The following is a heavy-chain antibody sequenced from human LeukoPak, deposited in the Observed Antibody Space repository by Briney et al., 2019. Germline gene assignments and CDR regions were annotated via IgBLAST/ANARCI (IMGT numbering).Heavy chain of an antibody. CDR2: INPNSGGT. CDR1: GYTFTDYY. V-gene: IGHV1-2*02. Sequence: ASVKVSCKASGYTFTDYYIHWVRQAPGQGLEWVAWINPNSGGTNYAQKFQGRVTMTRDTSISTAYMELSRLRSDDTAVYYCARVPGTQEYDSSPLDYWGQGTLVTVSS. CDR3: ARVPGTQEYDSSPLDY. J-gene: IGHJ4*02. D-gene: IGHD3-22*01.